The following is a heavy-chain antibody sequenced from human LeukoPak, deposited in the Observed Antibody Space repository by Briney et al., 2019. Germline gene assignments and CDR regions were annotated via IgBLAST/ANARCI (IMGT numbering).Heavy chain of an antibody. Sequence: GGSLRLSCVASGFTFSTYTMNWIRQAPGKGLEWVSGSIGSGGSAFYADSVKGRFSISRDTSKNTLFLHMNNLRAEDTAVYYCAKYAPPSTLLTRFFDSWGQGTLVTVSS. J-gene: IGHJ4*02. D-gene: IGHD2-21*02. V-gene: IGHV3-23*01. CDR2: SIGSGGSA. CDR1: GFTFSTYT. CDR3: AKYAPPSTLLTRFFDS.